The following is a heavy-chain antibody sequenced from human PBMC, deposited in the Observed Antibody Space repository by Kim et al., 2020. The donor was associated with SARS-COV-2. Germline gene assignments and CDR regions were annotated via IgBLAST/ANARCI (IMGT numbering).Heavy chain of an antibody. D-gene: IGHD3-22*01. Sequence: TPALKSRVTISVDTSEKQFSLKLSSVTAADTALYYCARLRYYDSTGYFDYWGQGTLVTVSS. V-gene: IGHV4-61*07. CDR3: ARLRYYDSTGYFDY. J-gene: IGHJ4*02.